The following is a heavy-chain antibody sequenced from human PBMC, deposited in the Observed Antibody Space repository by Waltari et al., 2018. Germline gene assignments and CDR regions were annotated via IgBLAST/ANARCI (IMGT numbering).Heavy chain of an antibody. CDR2: IYYSGST. J-gene: IGHJ4*02. CDR1: GGSISSSSYY. CDR3: ARRGYCSGGSCLFDY. Sequence: QLQLQESGPGLVKPSETLSLTCTVSGGSISSSSYYWGWIRQPPGKGLEWIGSIYYSGSTYYNPSLKSRVTISVDTSKNQFSLKLSSVTAADTAVYYCARRGYCSGGSCLFDYWGQGTLVTVSS. V-gene: IGHV4-39*01. D-gene: IGHD2-15*01.